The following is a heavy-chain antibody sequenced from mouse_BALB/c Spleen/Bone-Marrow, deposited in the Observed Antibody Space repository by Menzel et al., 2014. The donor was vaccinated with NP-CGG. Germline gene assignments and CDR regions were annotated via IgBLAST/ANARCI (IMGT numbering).Heavy chain of an antibody. CDR1: GFSLSRYS. CDR3: GRRELHAMDY. V-gene: IGHV2-6-4*01. J-gene: IGHJ4*01. Sequence: VQLQQSGPGLVAPSQSLSITCTVSGFSLSRYSVHWIRQPPGKGLEWLGMIWGGGSTDYNSALRSRLSIINDNSKSQVFLKMSSLQTDDTAMYYCGRRELHAMDYWGQGTSVTVSP. CDR2: IWGGGST.